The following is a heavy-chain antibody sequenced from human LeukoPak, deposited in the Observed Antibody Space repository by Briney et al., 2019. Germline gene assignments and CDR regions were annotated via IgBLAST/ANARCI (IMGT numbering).Heavy chain of an antibody. J-gene: IGHJ4*02. Sequence: SETLSLTCTVSGGSISSYYWSWIRQPPGKGLEWIGYIYYSGSTNYNPSLKSRVTISVDTSKNQFSLKLSSVTAADTAVYYCARAPSVYYDSSGYTLDYWGQGTLVTVSS. CDR3: ARAPSVYYDSSGYTLDY. CDR2: IYYSGST. CDR1: GGSISSYY. V-gene: IGHV4-59*08. D-gene: IGHD3-22*01.